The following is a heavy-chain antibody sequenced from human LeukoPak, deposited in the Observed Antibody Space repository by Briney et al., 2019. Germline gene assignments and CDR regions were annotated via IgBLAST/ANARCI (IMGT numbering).Heavy chain of an antibody. Sequence: SETLSLTCAVYGGSFSGYYWSWIRQPPGKGLEWIGEINHSGSTNYNPSLKSRVTISVDTSKNQFSLKLSSVTAADTAVYYCARHPVPTYYDILTGYSNDAFDIWGQGTLVTVSS. CDR3: ARHPVPTYYDILTGYSNDAFDI. CDR1: GGSFSGYY. V-gene: IGHV4-34*01. CDR2: INHSGST. D-gene: IGHD3-9*01. J-gene: IGHJ3*02.